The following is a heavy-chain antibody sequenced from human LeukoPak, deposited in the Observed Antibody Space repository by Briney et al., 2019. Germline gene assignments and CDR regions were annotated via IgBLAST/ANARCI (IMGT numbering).Heavy chain of an antibody. V-gene: IGHV3-7*01. CDR2: IKQDGSEK. CDR1: GFTFSSYW. J-gene: IGHJ4*02. D-gene: IGHD1-26*01. Sequence: PGGSLRLSXAASGFTFSSYWMSWVRQAPGKGLEWVANIKQDGSEKYYVDSVKGRFTISRDNAKNSLYLQMNSLRAEDTAVHYCARGSESGGFPFDYWGQGILVTVSS. CDR3: ARGSESGGFPFDY.